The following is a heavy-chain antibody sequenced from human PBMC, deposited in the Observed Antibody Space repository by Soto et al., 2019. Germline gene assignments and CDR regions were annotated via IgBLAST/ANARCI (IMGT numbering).Heavy chain of an antibody. CDR2: ISWNSGSI. CDR3: AKGHGYCSSTRCPGADY. D-gene: IGHD2-2*01. CDR1: GFTFDDYA. J-gene: IGHJ4*02. Sequence: EVQLVESGGGLVQPGRSLRLSCAASGFTFDDYAMHWVRQAPGKGLEWVSGISWNSGSIGYADSVKGQFTTSRDNAKNSLNLQMNILRAEDTALYYCAKGHGYCSSTRCPGADYWCQGPLVTVSS. V-gene: IGHV3-9*01.